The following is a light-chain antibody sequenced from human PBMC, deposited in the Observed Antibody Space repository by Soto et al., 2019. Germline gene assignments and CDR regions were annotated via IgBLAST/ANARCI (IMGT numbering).Light chain of an antibody. V-gene: IGKV1-5*01. Sequence: DIQMTQSPSTLSASVGDRVTLTCRASQTISGWLAWYQQKPGRAPKLLIYDASSLESGVPSRFSGSGSGTEYTLTISSLQPDDFGTYYCQQYKNSYTFGQGTKLEI. J-gene: IGKJ2*01. CDR1: QTISGW. CDR3: QQYKNSYT. CDR2: DAS.